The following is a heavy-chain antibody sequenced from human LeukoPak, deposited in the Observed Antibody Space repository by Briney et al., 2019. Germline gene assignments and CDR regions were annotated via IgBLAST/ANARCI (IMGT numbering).Heavy chain of an antibody. CDR3: ARHGWLQPFDY. Sequence: PSETLSFTCSVSGGSMNSYYWSWIRQSPEEGLEWVGYIYYSGRTKYSPSFKGRVTISVDTSKNQFYLKLSSVTAADTAVYYCARHGWLQPFDYWGQGTLVTVSS. CDR1: GGSMNSYY. J-gene: IGHJ4*02. V-gene: IGHV4-59*08. D-gene: IGHD6-19*01. CDR2: IYYSGRT.